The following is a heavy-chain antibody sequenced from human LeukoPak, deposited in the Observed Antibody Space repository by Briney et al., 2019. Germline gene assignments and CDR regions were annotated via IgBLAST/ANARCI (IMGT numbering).Heavy chain of an antibody. CDR1: GGSISSSSYY. J-gene: IGHJ5*02. D-gene: IGHD6-13*01. Sequence: TSETLSLTCTVAGGSISSSSYYWGWIRQPPGKGLEWIGSIYYSGSTYYNPSLKSRVTISVDTSKNQFSLKLSSVTAADTAVYYCARSALVKAAAARDWFDPWGQGTLVTVSS. V-gene: IGHV4-39*07. CDR2: IYYSGST. CDR3: ARSALVKAAAARDWFDP.